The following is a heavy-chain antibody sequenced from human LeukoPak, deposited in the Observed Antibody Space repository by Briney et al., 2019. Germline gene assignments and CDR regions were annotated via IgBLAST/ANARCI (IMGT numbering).Heavy chain of an antibody. D-gene: IGHD5-18*01. J-gene: IGHJ4*02. CDR1: GFTFTDHY. CDR3: ARFDSYGSP. CDR2: INPNSGGT. V-gene: IGHV1-2*02. Sequence: ASVKVSCKASGFTFTDHYLHWVRQAPGQGLEWMGWINPNSGGTNYAHKFQGRVTVTRDTSISTAYMELSRLRSDDTAVFYCARFDSYGSPWGQGTLVTVSS.